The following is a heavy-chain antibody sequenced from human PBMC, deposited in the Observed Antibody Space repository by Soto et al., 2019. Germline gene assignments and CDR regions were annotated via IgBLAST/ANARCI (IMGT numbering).Heavy chain of an antibody. CDR1: GFTFSNAW. CDR2: IKSKTDGGTT. V-gene: IGHV3-15*01. Sequence: GGSLRLSCAASGFTFSNAWMSWVRQAPGKGLEWVGRIKSKTDGGTTDYAAPVKGRFTISRDDSKNTLYLQMNSLKTEDTAVYYCTPSYYDDAFDIWGQGTMVTVSS. CDR3: TPSYYDDAFDI. D-gene: IGHD3-22*01. J-gene: IGHJ3*02.